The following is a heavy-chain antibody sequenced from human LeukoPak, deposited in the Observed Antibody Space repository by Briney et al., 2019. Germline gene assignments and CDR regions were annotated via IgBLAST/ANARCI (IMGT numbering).Heavy chain of an antibody. CDR2: ISYDGSNK. Sequence: GGSLRLSCAASGFTFSSYGMHWVRQAPGKGLEWVAVISYDGSNKYYADSVKGRFTISRDISKNTLCLQMNRLRAEDTAVYYCAKGLPVSDFWSGNGYYYGMDVWGRGTTVTVS. CDR1: GFTFSSYG. V-gene: IGHV3-30*18. D-gene: IGHD3-3*01. CDR3: AKGLPVSDFWSGNGYYYGMDV. J-gene: IGHJ6*02.